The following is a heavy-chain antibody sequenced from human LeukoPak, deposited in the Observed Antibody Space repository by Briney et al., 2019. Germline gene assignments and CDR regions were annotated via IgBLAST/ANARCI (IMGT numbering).Heavy chain of an antibody. D-gene: IGHD3-9*01. J-gene: IGHJ6*02. CDR3: ARDGDHYDILTGPNYYYYGMDV. Sequence: ASVKVSCKASGYTFTSYAMHWVRQAPGQRLEWMGWINAGNGNTKYSQKFQGRVTMTTDTSTSTAYMELRSLRSDDTAVYYCARDGDHYDILTGPNYYYYGMDVWGQGTAVTVSS. CDR2: INAGNGNT. V-gene: IGHV1-3*01. CDR1: GYTFTSYA.